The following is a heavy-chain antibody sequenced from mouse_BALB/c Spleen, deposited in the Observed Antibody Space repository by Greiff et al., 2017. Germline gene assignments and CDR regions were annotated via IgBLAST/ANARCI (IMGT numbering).Heavy chain of an antibody. CDR2: ILPGSGST. V-gene: IGHV1-9*01. Sequence: QVQLQQSGAELMKPGASVKISCKATGYTFSSYWIEWVKQRPGHGLEWIGEILPGSGSTNYNEKFKGKATFTADTSSNTAYMQLSSLTSEDSAVYYCARRVGYDGYVDYWGQGTTLTVSS. CDR3: ARRVGYDGYVDY. J-gene: IGHJ2*01. D-gene: IGHD2-3*01. CDR1: GYTFSSYW.